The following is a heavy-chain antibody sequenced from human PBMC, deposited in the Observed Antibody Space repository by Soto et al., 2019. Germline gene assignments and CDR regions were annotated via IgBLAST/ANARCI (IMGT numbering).Heavy chain of an antibody. CDR1: GYTFTTYA. V-gene: IGHV1-3*04. CDR3: ASQDYYDSSGYIY. D-gene: IGHD3-22*01. CDR2: INTGNGNT. J-gene: IGHJ4*02. Sequence: ASVKVSCKASGYTFTTYAMHWVRQAPGQRLEWMGWINTGNGNTKYSQKFQGRVTITRDTSASTAYKELSSLRSEDTAVYYCASQDYYDSSGYIYWGQGTLVTVSS.